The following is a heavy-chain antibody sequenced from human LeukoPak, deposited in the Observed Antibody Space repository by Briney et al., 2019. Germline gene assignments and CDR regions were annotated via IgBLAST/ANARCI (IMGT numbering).Heavy chain of an antibody. CDR2: IYHSGST. V-gene: IGHV4-30-2*01. D-gene: IGHD7-27*01. CDR1: GGSISSGGYS. J-gene: IGHJ2*01. CDR3: AREVVGILGYWYFDL. Sequence: KTSETLSLTCAVSGGSISSGGYSWSWIRQPPGKGLEWIGYIYHSGSTYYNPSLKSRVTISVDRSKNQFSLKLSSVTAADTAVYYCAREVVGILGYWYFDLWGRGTLVTVSS.